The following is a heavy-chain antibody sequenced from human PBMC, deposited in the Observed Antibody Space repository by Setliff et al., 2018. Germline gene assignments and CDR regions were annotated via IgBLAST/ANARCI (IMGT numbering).Heavy chain of an antibody. Sequence: ASVKVSCKASADSFTGYYVHWVRQAPGQGLEWMGWINGNSGVTKYAQKFQGRVTMTSDTSISIVYMDLTRLTSDDTAVYYCAQTKGFVDGYLDPWGQGTLVTVSS. CDR1: ADSFTGYY. CDR3: AQTKGFVDGYLDP. CDR2: INGNSGVT. J-gene: IGHJ5*02. V-gene: IGHV1-2*02. D-gene: IGHD2-21*02.